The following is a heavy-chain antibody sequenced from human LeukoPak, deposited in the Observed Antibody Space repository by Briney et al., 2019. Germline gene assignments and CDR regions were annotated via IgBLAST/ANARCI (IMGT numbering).Heavy chain of an antibody. J-gene: IGHJ5*02. CDR2: ISWNSGST. Sequence: GGSLRLSCAASGFTFDDYSMHWVRQVPGKGLEWVSGISWNSGSTGYAGSVKGRFTMSRDNTKNSLYLQMNSLTPDDTALYYCVRGNFGPAQWFDPWGQGTLVTVSS. V-gene: IGHV3-9*01. D-gene: IGHD3/OR15-3a*01. CDR1: GFTFDDYS. CDR3: VRGNFGPAQWFDP.